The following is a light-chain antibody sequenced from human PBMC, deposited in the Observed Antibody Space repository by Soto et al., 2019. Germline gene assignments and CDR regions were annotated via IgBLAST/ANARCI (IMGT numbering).Light chain of an antibody. Sequence: EIVMTQSPATLSVSPGERATLSGRASQSVSSNLAWYQQKPGQAPRLLIYGASTRATGITARFSGSGSGTEFTLTISSLQSEDFAVYYCQQYNNWPWTFGPGTKVDIK. V-gene: IGKV3-15*01. J-gene: IGKJ1*01. CDR1: QSVSSN. CDR2: GAS. CDR3: QQYNNWPWT.